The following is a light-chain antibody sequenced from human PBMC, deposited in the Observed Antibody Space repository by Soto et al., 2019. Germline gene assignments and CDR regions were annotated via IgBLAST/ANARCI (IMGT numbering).Light chain of an antibody. CDR3: SSYTSSSTLGVV. CDR1: SSDVGGYNY. V-gene: IGLV2-14*01. CDR2: EVS. J-gene: IGLJ2*01. Sequence: QSVLTQPASVSGSPGQSITISCTGTSSDVGGYNYVSWYQQYPGKAPKLMIYEVSNRPSGVSSRFSGSKSGNTASLTISGLQAEDEADYYCSSYTSSSTLGVVFGGGTKLTVL.